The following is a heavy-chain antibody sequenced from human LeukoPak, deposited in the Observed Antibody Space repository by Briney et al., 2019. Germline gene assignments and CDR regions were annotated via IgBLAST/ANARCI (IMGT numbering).Heavy chain of an antibody. Sequence: ASVKVSCKASGYTFTIYDINWVRQATGQGLEWMGDVNPNSGNTGYAQNFQVRVTITRTTSISTAYMEVSGLRSDDSAVYYCARAPHPCGGDCYTNGAFDIWGQGTLVTVSS. CDR1: GYTFTIYD. V-gene: IGHV1-8*03. CDR3: ARAPHPCGGDCYTNGAFDI. J-gene: IGHJ3*02. D-gene: IGHD2-21*02. CDR2: VNPNSGNT.